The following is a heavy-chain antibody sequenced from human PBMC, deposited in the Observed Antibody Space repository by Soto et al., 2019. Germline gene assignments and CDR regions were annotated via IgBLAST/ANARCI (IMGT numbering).Heavy chain of an antibody. Sequence: PGGSLRLSCAASGFTFSSYSMNWVRQAPGKGLEWVSSISSSSSYIYYADSVKGRFTISRDNSKNTLYLQMNSLRAEDTAVYYCERVSMGHWFDPWGQGTLVTVSS. V-gene: IGHV3-21*04. CDR2: ISSSSSYI. CDR3: ERVSMGHWFDP. CDR1: GFTFSSYS. J-gene: IGHJ5*02.